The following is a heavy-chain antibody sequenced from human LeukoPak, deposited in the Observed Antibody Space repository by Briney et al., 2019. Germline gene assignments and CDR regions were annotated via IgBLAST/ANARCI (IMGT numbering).Heavy chain of an antibody. CDR3: ARDNWVDC. V-gene: IGHV3-11*01. Sequence: GGSLRLSCAASGFIFSDYYMSWIRQVPGKGLEWVSYTSSSGGATYYAGFVKGRFTVSRDNAQNSLYLQMNSLKVEDTAIYYCARDNWVDCWGQGTLVTVSS. CDR1: GFIFSDYY. J-gene: IGHJ5*01. CDR2: TSSSGGAT.